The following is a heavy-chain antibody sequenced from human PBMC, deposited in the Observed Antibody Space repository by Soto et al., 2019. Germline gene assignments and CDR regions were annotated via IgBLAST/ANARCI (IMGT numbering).Heavy chain of an antibody. V-gene: IGHV1-8*01. Sequence: VASVKVSCKASGYTFTSYDINWVRQATGQGLEWMGWMNPNSGNTGYAQKFQGRVTVTRNTSISTAYMELSSLRSEDTAVYYCARGTKNDILTGYYNWFDPWGQGTLVTVSS. J-gene: IGHJ5*02. CDR3: ARGTKNDILTGYYNWFDP. D-gene: IGHD3-9*01. CDR1: GYTFTSYD. CDR2: MNPNSGNT.